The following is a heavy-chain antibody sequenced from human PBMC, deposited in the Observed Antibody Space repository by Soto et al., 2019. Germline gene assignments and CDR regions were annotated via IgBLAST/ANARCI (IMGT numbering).Heavy chain of an antibody. J-gene: IGHJ6*03. V-gene: IGHV1-69*02. D-gene: IGHD2-21*02. CDR1: GGTLSSYT. CDR3: AIGVWVTDGGMNYYYYYMDV. Sequence: QVQLVQSGAEVQKPGSSLRVSCEASGGTLSSYTFNWVRQAPGQGLEWMGRIIPVLNITNYAQNFKGRVTITADKSTSTVYMELSSLRSDDSAIYYCAIGVWVTDGGMNYYYYYMDVWGKGSTVTVSS. CDR2: IIPVLNIT.